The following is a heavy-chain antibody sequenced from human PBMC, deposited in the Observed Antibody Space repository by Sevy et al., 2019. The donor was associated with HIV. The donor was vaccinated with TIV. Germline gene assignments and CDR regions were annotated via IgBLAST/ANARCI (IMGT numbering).Heavy chain of an antibody. CDR2: IYYSGST. V-gene: IGHV4-39*01. Sequence: SETLSLTCTVSGGSISSSSYYWGWIRQPPGKGLEWIGSIYYSGSTYYNPSLKSRVTISVDTSKNRFSLKLSSVTAADTAVYYCARLSTVTAAVDYWGQGTLVTVSS. CDR3: ARLSTVTAAVDY. J-gene: IGHJ4*02. D-gene: IGHD4-17*01. CDR1: GGSISSSSYY.